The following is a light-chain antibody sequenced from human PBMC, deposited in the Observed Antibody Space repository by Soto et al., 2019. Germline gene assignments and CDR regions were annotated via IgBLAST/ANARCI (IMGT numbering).Light chain of an antibody. V-gene: IGLV2-14*03. Sequence: QSALTQPASVSGSPGQSITISCTGTSNDVGGYDYVTWYQHHPGKAPKLMIYDVSNRPPGISDRFSASKSGNTASLTISGVQAEEEAHYYCSSYTSRATLVFGGGAKLTVL. J-gene: IGLJ2*01. CDR2: DVS. CDR3: SSYTSRATLV. CDR1: SNDVGGYDY.